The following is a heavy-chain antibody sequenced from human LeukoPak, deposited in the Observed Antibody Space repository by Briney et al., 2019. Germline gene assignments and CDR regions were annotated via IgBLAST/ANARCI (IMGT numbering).Heavy chain of an antibody. V-gene: IGHV3-48*01. D-gene: IGHD3-3*01. J-gene: IGHJ5*02. CDR2: ISTSSTNK. CDR1: GFTFSSYS. Sequence: GGSLRLSCVASGFTFSSYSMSWLRQAPGKGLEWVSYISTSSTNKYYADSVKGRFTISRDDAKSSLYLQMNSLRAEDTAVYYCARRFDFWSGIYRVKWFDPWGQGTLVTVSS. CDR3: ARRFDFWSGIYRVKWFDP.